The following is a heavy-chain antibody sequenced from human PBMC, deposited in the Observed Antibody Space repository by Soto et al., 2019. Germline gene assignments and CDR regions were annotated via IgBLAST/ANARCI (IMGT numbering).Heavy chain of an antibody. Sequence: SETLSLTCAVSGGSISSSNWWSWVRQPPGKGLEWIGEIYHSGSTNYNPSLKSRVTISVDKSKNQFSLKLSPVTAADTAVYYCARSGYSGYDRRIDYWGQGTLVTVSS. CDR1: GGSISSSNW. CDR3: ARSGYSGYDRRIDY. CDR2: IYHSGST. V-gene: IGHV4-4*02. D-gene: IGHD5-12*01. J-gene: IGHJ4*02.